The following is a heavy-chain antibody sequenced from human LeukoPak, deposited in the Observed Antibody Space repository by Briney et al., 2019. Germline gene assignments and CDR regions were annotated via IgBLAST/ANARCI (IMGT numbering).Heavy chain of an antibody. D-gene: IGHD1-26*01. CDR1: GGSISSYY. V-gene: IGHV4-59*01. CDR3: AREGSYYRFDY. J-gene: IGHJ4*02. Sequence: SETLPLXCTVSGGSISSYYWSWIRQPPGKGLEWIGYIYYSGSTNYNPSLKSRVTISVDTSKNQFSLKLSSVTAADTAVYYCAREGSYYRFDYWGQGTLVTVSS. CDR2: IYYSGST.